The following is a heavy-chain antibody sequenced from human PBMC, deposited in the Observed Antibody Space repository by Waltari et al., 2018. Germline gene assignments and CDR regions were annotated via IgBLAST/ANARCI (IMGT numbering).Heavy chain of an antibody. CDR2: ISAYNGNT. Sequence: QVQLVQSGAEVKKPGASVKVSCKASGYTFTSYGISWVRQAPGQGLGWMGWISAYNGNTNYAQKLQGRVTMTTDTSTSTAYMELRSLRSDDTAVYYCARDPAPSSGYYHGPSGAFDIWGQGTMVTVSS. D-gene: IGHD3-22*01. J-gene: IGHJ3*02. V-gene: IGHV1-18*01. CDR3: ARDPAPSSGYYHGPSGAFDI. CDR1: GYTFTSYG.